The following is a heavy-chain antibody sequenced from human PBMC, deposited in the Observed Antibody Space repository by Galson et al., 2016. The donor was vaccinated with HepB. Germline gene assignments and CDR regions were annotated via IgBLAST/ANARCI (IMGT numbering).Heavy chain of an antibody. J-gene: IGHJ4*02. CDR2: IYGGVFT. CDR3: ARDDFGDSIDY. V-gene: IGHV3-53*01. Sequence: SLRLSCAASGFTVSGNSMNRVRQAPGKGLEWVSLIYGGVFTYYADSVKGRFTISRDNSKNTLYVQMNSLRAEDTAVYYCARDDFGDSIDYWGQGTLVTVSS. D-gene: IGHD4-17*01. CDR1: GFTVSGNS.